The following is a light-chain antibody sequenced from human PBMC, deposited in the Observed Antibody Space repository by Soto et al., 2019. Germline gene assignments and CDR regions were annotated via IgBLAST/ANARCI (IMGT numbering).Light chain of an antibody. CDR3: QQRSNWPPYT. V-gene: IGKV3-11*01. CDR1: QSVSSY. J-gene: IGKJ2*01. CDR2: DAS. Sequence: EIVLTQSPATLSLSPGERATLSCRASQSVSSYLAWYQQKPGQAPRLLIYDASNRAPGIPARFSGSGSGTDFTLTIRSLEPEDFAVYYCQQRSNWPPYTFGQGTKLEIK.